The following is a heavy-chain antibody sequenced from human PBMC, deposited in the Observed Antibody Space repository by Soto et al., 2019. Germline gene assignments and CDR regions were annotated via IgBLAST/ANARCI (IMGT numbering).Heavy chain of an antibody. Sequence: EVLLLESGGGLVQPGGSLRLSCEASGFSFSSFAMNWVRQAPGQGLEWVSAIGDSGASTYYADSVKGRFTISRDNSRNTLYLQLNSLRAEYAAVYYCAKWVELDVWGNGTTVTVSS. CDR1: GFSFSSFA. D-gene: IGHD1-26*01. CDR2: IGDSGAST. V-gene: IGHV3-23*01. CDR3: AKWVELDV. J-gene: IGHJ6*04.